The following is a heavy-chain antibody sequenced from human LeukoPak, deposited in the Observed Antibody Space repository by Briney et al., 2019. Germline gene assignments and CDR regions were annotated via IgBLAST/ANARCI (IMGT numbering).Heavy chain of an antibody. J-gene: IGHJ3*02. D-gene: IGHD2-2*01. CDR1: GFTVSSNY. Sequence: GSLRLSCAASGFTVSSNYMSWVRQAPGKGLEWVSVIYSGGSTYYADSVKGRFTISRDNSKNTLYLQMNSLRAEDTAVYYCAREYRIVPAALDAFDIWGQGTMVTVSS. CDR2: IYSGGST. V-gene: IGHV3-53*01. CDR3: AREYRIVPAALDAFDI.